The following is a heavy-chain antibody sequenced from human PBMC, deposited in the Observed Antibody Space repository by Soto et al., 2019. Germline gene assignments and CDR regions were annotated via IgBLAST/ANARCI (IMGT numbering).Heavy chain of an antibody. V-gene: IGHV3-30-3*01. CDR1: GFTFSSYA. J-gene: IGHJ6*02. D-gene: IGHD1-7*01. CDR3: ATDLFIPVSGTGRGYYYGMDV. CDR2: ISYDGTNK. Sequence: PGGSLRLSCAASGFTFSSYAMHWVRQAPGKGLEWVAVISYDGTNKYYADTVKGRFTISRDNSKNNLYLQMNSLRTEDTAVYFCATDLFIPVSGTGRGYYYGMDVWGQGTTVTVSS.